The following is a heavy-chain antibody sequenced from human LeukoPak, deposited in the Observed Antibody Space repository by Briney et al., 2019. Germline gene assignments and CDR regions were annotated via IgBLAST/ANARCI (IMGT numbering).Heavy chain of an antibody. D-gene: IGHD6-19*01. CDR3: ARVSPVTVAGIDY. J-gene: IGHJ4*02. Sequence: PSETLSLTCTVSGDSISGYSRNWIRQPAGKGLEWIGRIYTSGSTNYNPSLNSRVTMSVDTSKNQFSLRLFSVTAADTAVYYCARVSPVTVAGIDYWGQGTLVAVSS. CDR1: GDSISGYS. V-gene: IGHV4-4*07. CDR2: IYTSGST.